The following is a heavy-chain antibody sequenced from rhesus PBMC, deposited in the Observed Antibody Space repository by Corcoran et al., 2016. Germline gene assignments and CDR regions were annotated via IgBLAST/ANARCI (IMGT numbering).Heavy chain of an antibody. CDR3: ARIAWIGRGQYYFDF. CDR2: FYWDDNK. Sequence: QVTLKESGPALVKPPQTLTLTCTFSGFSLSTGGMGVGWIRQPPGKALEWLARFYWDDNKYYSKSQKSRLTTTKDNSKRKVVLTMNNMDTVDTATYFCARIAWIGRGQYYFDFWGQGILVTVSS. D-gene: IGHD5-24*01. CDR1: GFSLSTGGMG. V-gene: IGHV2S1*01. J-gene: IGHJ4*01.